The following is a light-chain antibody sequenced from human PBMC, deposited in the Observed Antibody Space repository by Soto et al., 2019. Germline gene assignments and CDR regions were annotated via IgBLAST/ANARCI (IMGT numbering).Light chain of an antibody. J-gene: IGKJ4*01. CDR1: QSVRSN. CDR2: GAS. CDR3: QQYGSSRLT. V-gene: IGKV3-15*01. Sequence: EIVMTQSPATLSVSPGERATLSCRASQSVRSNLAWYQQKPGQAPRLLIYGASTRATGIPARFSGSGSGTDFALTISRLESEDFAVYYCQQYGSSRLTFGGGTKVDIK.